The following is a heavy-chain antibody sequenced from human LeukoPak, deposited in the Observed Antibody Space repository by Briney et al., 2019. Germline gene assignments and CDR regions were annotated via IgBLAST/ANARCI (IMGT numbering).Heavy chain of an antibody. CDR1: GFTFSSYS. J-gene: IGHJ3*02. CDR2: IGSRSTYT. Sequence: KPGGSLRLSCAASGFTFSSYSMNWVRQAPGKGSEWVSSIGSRSTYTYSADSVKGRFTISRDNAKNSLYLQMNSLRAGDTAVYYCARGGLNFDAFDIWGQGTMVTVSS. CDR3: ARGGLNFDAFDI. D-gene: IGHD1-7*01. V-gene: IGHV3-21*01.